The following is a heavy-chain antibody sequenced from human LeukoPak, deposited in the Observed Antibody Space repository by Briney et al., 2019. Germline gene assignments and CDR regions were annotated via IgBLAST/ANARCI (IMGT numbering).Heavy chain of an antibody. Sequence: SETLSLTCAVYGGSFSGYYWSWIRQPPGKGLEWIGSIYYTGSTYYNPSLKSRVTISVDTSKNQFSLKLSSVTAADTAVYYCARQNIVLMVYAIQPASSSWYLFDYWGQGTLVTVSS. V-gene: IGHV4-34*01. J-gene: IGHJ4*02. D-gene: IGHD2-8*01. CDR3: ARQNIVLMVYAIQPASSSWYLFDY. CDR2: IYYTGST. CDR1: GGSFSGYY.